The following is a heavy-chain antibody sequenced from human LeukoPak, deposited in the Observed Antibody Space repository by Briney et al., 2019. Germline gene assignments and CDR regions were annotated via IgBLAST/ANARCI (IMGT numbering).Heavy chain of an antibody. CDR3: AKGNNSISFTFYY. V-gene: IGHV3-43*02. J-gene: IGHJ4*02. D-gene: IGHD6-6*01. Sequence: GGSLRLSCAASWFTFHDYAMHWVRQAPGKGLEWVSLISGDGGTTYYTDSVKGRFTISRDNNKNSLFLQMNSLSVEDTAFYYCAKGNNSISFTFYYWGRGTLVTVSS. CDR1: WFTFHDYA. CDR2: ISGDGGTT.